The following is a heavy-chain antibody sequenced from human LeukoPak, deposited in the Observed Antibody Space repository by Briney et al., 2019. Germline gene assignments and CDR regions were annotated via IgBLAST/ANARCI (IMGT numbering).Heavy chain of an antibody. CDR3: ASLYSSGWYSVVY. CDR2: ISAYNGNT. J-gene: IGHJ4*02. Sequence: ASVKVSCKASGYTFTKSYIHWVRQAPGQGLEWMGWISAYNGNTNYAQKLQGRVTMTTDTSTSTAYMELRSLRSDDTAVYYCASLYSSGWYSVVYWGQGTLVTVSS. D-gene: IGHD6-19*01. CDR1: GYTFTKSY. V-gene: IGHV1-18*04.